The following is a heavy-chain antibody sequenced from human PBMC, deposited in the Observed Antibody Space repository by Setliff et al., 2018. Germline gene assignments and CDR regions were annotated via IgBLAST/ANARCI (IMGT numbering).Heavy chain of an antibody. CDR3: ASAHYYSGYIEYFQY. V-gene: IGHV1-3*01. Sequence: ASVKVSCKASGFTSANYAIHWVRQAPGQRPECMGWIHAGNGDTKYSQKFQGRVTITRDTSASTVYMELSSLRSEDTAVYYCASAHYYSGYIEYFQYWGQGTLVTVSS. D-gene: IGHD5-12*01. CDR2: IHAGNGDT. J-gene: IGHJ1*01. CDR1: GFTSANYA.